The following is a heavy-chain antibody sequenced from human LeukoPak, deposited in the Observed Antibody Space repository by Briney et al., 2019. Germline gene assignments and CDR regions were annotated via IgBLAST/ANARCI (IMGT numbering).Heavy chain of an antibody. CDR1: GGSISSYY. CDR3: ARDAENYDFYNGMDV. D-gene: IGHD1-7*01. Sequence: PSETLSLTCTVSGGSISSYYWSWIRQPPGKGLEWIGYIYYSGSTNYNPSLKSRVTISLDTSKNQFSLKLRSVTAADAAVYYCARDAENYDFYNGMDVWGQGTTVTVSS. CDR2: IYYSGST. J-gene: IGHJ6*02. V-gene: IGHV4-59*01.